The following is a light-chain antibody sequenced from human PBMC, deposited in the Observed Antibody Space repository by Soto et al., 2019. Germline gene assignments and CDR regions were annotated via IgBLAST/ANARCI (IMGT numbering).Light chain of an antibody. CDR3: QQYDYGYT. CDR1: QSVSVN. J-gene: IGKJ2*01. V-gene: IGKV3-15*01. Sequence: IVMTQSPATLSVSQGDRATLSCRASQSVSVNLAWYQHKPGQAPRLLIYGASIRATGIQARFSGSGSGTEFTLTISSLQSEDFAVYYCQQYDYGYTFGQGTKLEIK. CDR2: GAS.